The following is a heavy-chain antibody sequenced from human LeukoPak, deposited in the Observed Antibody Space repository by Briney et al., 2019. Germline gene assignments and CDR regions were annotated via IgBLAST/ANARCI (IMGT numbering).Heavy chain of an antibody. D-gene: IGHD3-22*01. J-gene: IGHJ3*02. V-gene: IGHV1-2*02. CDR3: ASLKNYYDSSGYLVTDAFDI. CDR2: INPNRGGT. CDR1: GYTFTVYY. Sequence: GASVKVSCKASGYTFTVYYMHWVRQAPGQGGEGMGWINPNRGGTNYAQKFQGRGTITRDTTISTAYMEQRSLKSDDTAVYYCASLKNYYDSSGYLVTDAFDIWGQGTMVTVSS.